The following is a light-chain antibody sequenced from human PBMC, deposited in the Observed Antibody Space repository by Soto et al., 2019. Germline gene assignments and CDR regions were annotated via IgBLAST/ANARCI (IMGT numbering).Light chain of an antibody. CDR3: QQYGGSPGA. J-gene: IGKJ1*01. Sequence: EIVLTQSPGTLSLSPGERATLSCRASQSVSSSYLAWYQQKPGQAPRLLIYGASNRATGIPDMFSGSGSGTDFTLTISTLEPEDFALYYYQQYGGSPGAFGQGTKVEI. V-gene: IGKV3-20*01. CDR1: QSVSSSY. CDR2: GAS.